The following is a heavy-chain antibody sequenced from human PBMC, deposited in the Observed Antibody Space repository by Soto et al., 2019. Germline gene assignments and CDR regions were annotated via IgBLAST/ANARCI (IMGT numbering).Heavy chain of an antibody. J-gene: IGHJ6*03. CDR3: ARVRYYSNYFYDYYYMDV. Sequence: ASEKVSCKASGYTFTSYDINWVRQATGQGHEWMGWMNPNSGNSGYAQKFQGRVTMTRNTSISTAYMELSSLRSEDTAVYYCARVRYYSNYFYDYYYMDVWGKGTTVTVS. CDR2: MNPNSGNS. CDR1: GYTFTSYD. D-gene: IGHD4-4*01. V-gene: IGHV1-8*01.